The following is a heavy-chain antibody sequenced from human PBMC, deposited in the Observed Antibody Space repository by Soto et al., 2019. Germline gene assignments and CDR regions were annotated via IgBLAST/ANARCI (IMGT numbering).Heavy chain of an antibody. D-gene: IGHD3-16*01. CDR3: TRHTVGDFDY. V-gene: IGHV3-73*01. CDR1: GFTFSGSA. J-gene: IGHJ4*02. CDR2: IRSKANSYAT. Sequence: EVQLVESGGGLVQPGGSLKLSCAASGFTFSGSAMHWVRQASGKGLEWVGRIRSKANSYATAYAASVKGRFTIARDDSKNTAYLQMNRPKTEDTAVYYCTRHTVGDFDYWGQGTLVTVSS.